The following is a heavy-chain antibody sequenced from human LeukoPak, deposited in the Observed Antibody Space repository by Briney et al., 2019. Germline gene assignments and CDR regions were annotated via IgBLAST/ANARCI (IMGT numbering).Heavy chain of an antibody. CDR2: IYTSGST. CDR1: GGSISSGSYY. D-gene: IGHD3-10*01. Sequence: SETLSLTCTVSGGSISSGSYYWSWIRQPAGKGLEWIGRIYTSGSTNYNPSLKSRVTISVDTSKNQFSLKLSSVTAADTAVYYCARSSITMVRGVRYYYYMDVWGKGTTVTVSS. CDR3: ARSSITMVRGVRYYYYMDV. V-gene: IGHV4-61*02. J-gene: IGHJ6*03.